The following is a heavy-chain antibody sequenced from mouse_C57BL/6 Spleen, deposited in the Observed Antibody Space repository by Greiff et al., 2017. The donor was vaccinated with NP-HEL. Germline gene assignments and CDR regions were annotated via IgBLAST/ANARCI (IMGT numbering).Heavy chain of an antibody. Sequence: QVQLKQPGAELVMPGASVKLSCKASGYTFTSYWMHWVKQRPGQGLEWIGEIDPSDSYTNYNQKFKGKSTLTVDKSSSTAYMQLSSLTSEDSAVYYCAREGSSPLNYWGQGTTLTVSS. D-gene: IGHD1-1*01. CDR1: GYTFTSYW. CDR3: AREGSSPLNY. CDR2: IDPSDSYT. V-gene: IGHV1-69*01. J-gene: IGHJ2*01.